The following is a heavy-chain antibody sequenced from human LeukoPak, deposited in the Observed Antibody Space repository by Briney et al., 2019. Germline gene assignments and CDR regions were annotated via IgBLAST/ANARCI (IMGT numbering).Heavy chain of an antibody. CDR3: ARGYYGSGSYDHWFDP. CDR2: FDPEDGET. V-gene: IGHV1-24*01. D-gene: IGHD3-10*01. CDR1: GYTLTELS. Sequence: ASVKVSCKVSGYTLTELSMHWVRQAPGKGLEWMGGFDPEDGETIYAQKFQGRVTITRDTSASTAYMELSSLRSEDTAVYYCARGYYGSGSYDHWFDPWGQGTLVTVSS. J-gene: IGHJ5*02.